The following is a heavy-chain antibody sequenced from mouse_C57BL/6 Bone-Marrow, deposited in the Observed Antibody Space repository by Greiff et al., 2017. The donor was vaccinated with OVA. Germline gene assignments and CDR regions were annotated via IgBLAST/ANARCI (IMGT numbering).Heavy chain of an antibody. D-gene: IGHD4-1*01. CDR2: IWSDGST. V-gene: IGHV2-6-1*01. Sequence: QVQLQQSGPGLVAPSQSLSITCTVSGFSLTSYGVHWVRQPPGKGLEWLVVIWSDGSTTYNSALKSRLSISKDNSKSQVFLKMNSLQTDDTAMYYCGRQYSNWVPFAYWGQGTLVTVSA. CDR3: GRQYSNWVPFAY. CDR1: GFSLTSYG. J-gene: IGHJ3*01.